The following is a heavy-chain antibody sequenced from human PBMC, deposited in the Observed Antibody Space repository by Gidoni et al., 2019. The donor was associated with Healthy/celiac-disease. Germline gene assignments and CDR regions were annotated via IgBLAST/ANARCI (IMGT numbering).Heavy chain of an antibody. D-gene: IGHD6-6*01. CDR2: IYYSGST. V-gene: IGHV4-31*03. J-gene: IGHJ4*02. Sequence: QVQLQESGPGLVKPSQTLSLTCTVSGGSISSGGYYWSWIRQHPGKGLEWIGYIYYSGSTYYNPSLKSRVTISVDTSKNQFSLKLSSVTAADTAVYYCARADSEYSSSSGGGKRFDYWGQGTLVTVSS. CDR3: ARADSEYSSSSGGGKRFDY. CDR1: GGSISSGGYY.